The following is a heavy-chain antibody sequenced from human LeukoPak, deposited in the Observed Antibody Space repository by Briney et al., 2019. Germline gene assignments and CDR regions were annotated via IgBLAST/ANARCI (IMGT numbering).Heavy chain of an antibody. V-gene: IGHV1-8*01. D-gene: IGHD6-19*01. CDR2: MNPNSGNT. CDR1: GYTFTSYD. CDR3: ATDGIAVAGRHLPFDY. Sequence: GASVKISCKASGYTFTSYDINWVRQATGQGLEWMGWMNPNSGNTGYAQKFQGRVTMTRNTSISTAYMELSSLRSEDTAVYYCATDGIAVAGRHLPFDYWGQGTLVTVSS. J-gene: IGHJ4*02.